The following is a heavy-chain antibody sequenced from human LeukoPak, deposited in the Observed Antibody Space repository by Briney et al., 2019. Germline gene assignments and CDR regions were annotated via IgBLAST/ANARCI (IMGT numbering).Heavy chain of an antibody. CDR3: ARGRGDSKGTSFDY. V-gene: IGHV4-59*01. D-gene: IGHD3-22*01. CDR2: IHYTGSA. J-gene: IGHJ4*02. Sequence: SETLSLTCTISGGSISTYYWSCIRQPPGMGLEWIGYIHYTGSATYNPSLKSRVTISVDTSKNQFSLKLSSVTAADTAVYYCARGRGDSKGTSFDYWGQGTLVTVSS. CDR1: GGSISTYY.